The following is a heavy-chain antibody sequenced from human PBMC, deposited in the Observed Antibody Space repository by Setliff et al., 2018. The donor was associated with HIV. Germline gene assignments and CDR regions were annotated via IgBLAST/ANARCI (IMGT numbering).Heavy chain of an antibody. CDR2: INAGNGNT. J-gene: IGHJ6*02. V-gene: IGHV1-3*01. CDR3: ARDFPSPDYSSSWAHLYYHYGMDV. D-gene: IGHD6-13*01. Sequence: GASVKVSCKASGYTFSTYAMHWVRQAPGQRLEWMGWINAGNGNTKYSQKFQGRVTITRDTSASTAYMEVSSLRSEDTAVYYCARDFPSPDYSSSWAHLYYHYGMDVWGQGTTVTV. CDR1: GYTFSTYA.